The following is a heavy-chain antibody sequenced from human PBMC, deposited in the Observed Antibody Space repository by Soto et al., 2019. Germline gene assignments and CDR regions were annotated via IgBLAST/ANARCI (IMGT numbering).Heavy chain of an antibody. D-gene: IGHD6-19*01. CDR3: ARDRGYNTGWYGGALDL. CDR2: ISHDGRIE. CDR1: GFTFSTFA. V-gene: IGHV3-30-3*01. J-gene: IGHJ4*02. Sequence: QVHLVESGGGVVQPGRSLRLSCAASGFTFSTFALHWVRQAPGEGLEWVALISHDGRIEKYADSVKGRFTISRDNDNDSVSLLMNNLRVDDTAVYYCARDRGYNTGWYGGALDLWGQGTLVTVSS.